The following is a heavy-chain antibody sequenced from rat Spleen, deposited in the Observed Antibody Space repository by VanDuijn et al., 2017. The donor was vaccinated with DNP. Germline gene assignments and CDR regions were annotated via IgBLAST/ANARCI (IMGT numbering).Heavy chain of an antibody. V-gene: IGHV5-19*01. CDR2: ISPSGGST. Sequence: EVQLVESGGGLVQPGRSMKLSCAASGFTFSNYGMHWIRQAPTKGLEWVASISPSGGSTYYRDSVKGRFTISRDNAKSTLYLQMDSLRSEDTATYYCATEPYTPDYFDYWGQGVMVTVSS. D-gene: IGHD1-10*01. CDR3: ATEPYTPDYFDY. CDR1: GFTFSNYG. J-gene: IGHJ2*01.